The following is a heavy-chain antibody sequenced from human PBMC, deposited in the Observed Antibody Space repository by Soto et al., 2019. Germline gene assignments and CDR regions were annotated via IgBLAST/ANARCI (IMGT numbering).Heavy chain of an antibody. CDR1: GFTFINAW. Sequence: GGSLRLSCAASGFTFINAWLSWVRQAPGKGPEWVGQIKSRGGGGTTDYAAPVKGRFTISRDDSKNTLYLQMSSLKTEDTAVYYGITLWYSYGSTDDWGQGTLVNVAS. CDR2: IKSRGGGGTT. J-gene: IGHJ4*02. V-gene: IGHV3-15*01. CDR3: ITLWYSYGSTDD. D-gene: IGHD3-10*01.